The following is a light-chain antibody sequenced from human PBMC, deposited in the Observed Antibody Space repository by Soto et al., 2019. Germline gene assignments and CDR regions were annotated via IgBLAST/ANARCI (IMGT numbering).Light chain of an antibody. CDR3: QQYYSSPIT. CDR2: WAS. J-gene: IGKJ5*01. V-gene: IGKV4-1*01. CDR1: QSVLSSSNNRNF. Sequence: IVMTQSPDSLAVSLGERATIHCKSSQSVLSSSNNRNFLAWFQQKPGQPPKALIYWASTRESGVPDRISGSGSGTDFTLTIGSLQAEDVAVYYCQQYYSSPITFGQGTRLEIK.